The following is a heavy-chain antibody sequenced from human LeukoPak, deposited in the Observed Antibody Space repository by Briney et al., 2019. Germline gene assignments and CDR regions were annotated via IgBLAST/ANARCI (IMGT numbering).Heavy chain of an antibody. V-gene: IGHV4-61*01. Sequence: PSETLSLTCAVSGDSVSSGSYYWSWLRQPPGKGLEWIGYISYSGSTNYNPSLKSRVTISVDTSKNQFSLKLSSVTAADTAVYYCASCSSTSCPYANFDYWGQGTLVTVSS. D-gene: IGHD2-2*01. CDR2: ISYSGST. CDR3: ASCSSTSCPYANFDY. CDR1: GDSVSSGSYY. J-gene: IGHJ4*02.